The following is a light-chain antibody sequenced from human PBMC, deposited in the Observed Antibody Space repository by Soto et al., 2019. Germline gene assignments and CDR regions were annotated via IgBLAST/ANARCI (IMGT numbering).Light chain of an antibody. Sequence: QSVLTQPDSVSGSPGQSIAISCTGTSSDIGRYNYVSWYQQHPGKAPKLMIYEVTNRPSGVSNRFSGSKSGNTAPLTITGLQADDEADYYCSTFGGTGVFGTGTKLTVL. CDR2: EVT. CDR3: STFGGTGV. CDR1: SSDIGRYNY. J-gene: IGLJ1*01. V-gene: IGLV2-14*01.